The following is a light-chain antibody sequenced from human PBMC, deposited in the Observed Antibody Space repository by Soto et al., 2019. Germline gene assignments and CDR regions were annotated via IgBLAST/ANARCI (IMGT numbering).Light chain of an antibody. J-gene: IGKJ1*01. CDR1: QGIGND. CDR2: DAS. Sequence: AIRMTQSPSSLSASVGDRVTITCRASQGIGNDLGWHQQKPGKAPKLLIYDASNLQSGVPSRFSGSGSGTDFTLTISSLQPEDFATYYCLQDYSYPWTFGQGTKVEIK. CDR3: LQDYSYPWT. V-gene: IGKV1-6*01.